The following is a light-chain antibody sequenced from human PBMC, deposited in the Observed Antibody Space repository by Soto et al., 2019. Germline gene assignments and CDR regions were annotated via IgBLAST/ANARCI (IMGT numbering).Light chain of an antibody. V-gene: IGKV1-5*03. J-gene: IGKJ1*01. CDR2: KAS. CDR3: QQYYTYTWT. Sequence: DMQMTQYPSTLSASVGDRVTITCRASQSIVSWLAWYQQKPGKAPKLLIYKASSLESGVPSRFSGSGSGTEFTLTISSLQPDDFATYYCQQYYTYTWTFGPGTKVDIK. CDR1: QSIVSW.